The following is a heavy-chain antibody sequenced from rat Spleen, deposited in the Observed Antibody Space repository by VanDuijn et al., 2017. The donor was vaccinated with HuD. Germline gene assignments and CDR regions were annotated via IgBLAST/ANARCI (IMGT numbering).Heavy chain of an antibody. Sequence: EVQLVESDGGLVQPGRSLKLSCAASGFTFSDYGMAWVRQAPTKGLEWVATISYGDSSGHSSTYYRDSVKGRFTISRDNAKSTLSLQMDSLRSEDTATYYCTRDLLNYGNYVFAYWGQGTLVTVSS. V-gene: IGHV5-29*01. J-gene: IGHJ3*01. D-gene: IGHD1-3*01. CDR2: ISYGDSSGHSST. CDR3: TRDLLNYGNYVFAY. CDR1: GFTFSDYG.